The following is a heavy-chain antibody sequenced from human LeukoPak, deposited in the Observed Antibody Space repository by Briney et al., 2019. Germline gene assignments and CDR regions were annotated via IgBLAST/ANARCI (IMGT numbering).Heavy chain of an antibody. D-gene: IGHD2-8*01. CDR2: INHSGST. J-gene: IGHJ4*02. Sequence: SETLSLTCAVYGGSFSGYYWSWIRQPPGKGLEWIGEINHSGSTNYNPSLKSRVTISVDTSKNQFSLKLSSVTAANTAVYYCARGSQKSYIVLMVYATRKKEYSFDYWGQGTLVTVSS. V-gene: IGHV4-34*01. CDR3: ARGSQKSYIVLMVYATRKKEYSFDY. CDR1: GGSFSGYY.